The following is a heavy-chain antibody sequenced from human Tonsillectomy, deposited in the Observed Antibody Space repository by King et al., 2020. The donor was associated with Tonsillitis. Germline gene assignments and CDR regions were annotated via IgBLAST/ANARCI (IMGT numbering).Heavy chain of an antibody. V-gene: IGHV3-9*01. D-gene: IGHD6-19*01. CDR2: ISWNRHSI. CDR1: GITFDDYA. J-gene: IGHJ4*02. Sequence: VQLVESGGGLVQPGRSLRLSCAASGITFDDYAMHWVRQAPGKGLEWVSGISWNRHSIGYADSVKGRFTSSRDNAKNSLYLQMNSQRAEDTALHYCAKDGREWQWLDYYFDYWGQGTLVTVSS. CDR3: AKDGREWQWLDYYFDY.